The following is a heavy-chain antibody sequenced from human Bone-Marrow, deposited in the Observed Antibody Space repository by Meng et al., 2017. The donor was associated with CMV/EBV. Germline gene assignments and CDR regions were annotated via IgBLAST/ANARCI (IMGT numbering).Heavy chain of an antibody. CDR1: GFTFSSYA. Sequence: GESLKISCAASGFTFSSYAMSWVRQAPGKGLEWVSAISGSGGSTYYADSVKGRFTISRDNSKNTLYLQMNSLRAEDTAVYYCAKDASRLGDGYNTNWGQGKLVNVSS. J-gene: IGHJ4*02. V-gene: IGHV3-23*01. CDR2: ISGSGGST. CDR3: AKDASRLGDGYNTN. D-gene: IGHD5-24*01.